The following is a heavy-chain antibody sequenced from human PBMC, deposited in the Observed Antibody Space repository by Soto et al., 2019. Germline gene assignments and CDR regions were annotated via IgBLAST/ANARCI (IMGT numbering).Heavy chain of an antibody. CDR1: GFTFSSYA. CDR2: ISYDGSNK. D-gene: IGHD3-9*01. V-gene: IGHV3-30-3*01. J-gene: IGHJ5*02. Sequence: GGSLRLSCAASGFTFSSYAMHWVRQAPGKGLEWVAVISYDGSNKYYADSVKGRFTISRDNSKNTLYLQMNSLRAEDTAVYYCARVDSLDLFDPWGQGSSDPVSS. CDR3: ARVDSLDLFDP.